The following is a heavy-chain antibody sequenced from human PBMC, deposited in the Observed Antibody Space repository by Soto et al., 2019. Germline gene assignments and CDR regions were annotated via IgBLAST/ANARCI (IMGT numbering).Heavy chain of an antibody. V-gene: IGHV1-18*01. CDR1: GYTFTSYG. J-gene: IGHJ3*02. CDR2: ISAYNGNT. CDR3: ERVVDTAMVTDAFDI. Sequence: ASVKVSCKASGYTFTSYGISWVRQAPGQGLEWMGWISAYNGNTNYAQKLQGRVTMTTDTSTSTAYMELRSLRSDDTAVYYCERVVDTAMVTDAFDIWGQGTMVTVSS. D-gene: IGHD5-18*01.